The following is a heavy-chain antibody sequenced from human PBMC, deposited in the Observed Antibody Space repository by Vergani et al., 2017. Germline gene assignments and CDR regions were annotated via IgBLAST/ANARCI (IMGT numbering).Heavy chain of an antibody. D-gene: IGHD6-13*01. Sequence: VQLVESGGGVVQPGRSLRLSCEASGFAFNNYGIHWVRQAPGKGLEWVSGINWNSDSIAYADSVKGRFTISRDNAKNSLYLQMNSLRAEDTALYYCVKDIAASGNYWYFDLWGRGTLVTVSS. CDR1: GFAFNNYG. J-gene: IGHJ2*01. CDR3: VKDIAASGNYWYFDL. V-gene: IGHV3-9*01. CDR2: INWNSDSI.